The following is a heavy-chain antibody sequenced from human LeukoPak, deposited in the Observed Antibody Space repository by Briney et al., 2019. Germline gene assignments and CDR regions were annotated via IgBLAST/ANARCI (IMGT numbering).Heavy chain of an antibody. CDR2: IIPILGIA. V-gene: IGHV1-69*04. CDR3: ARDLVVVTAIRYYFDY. D-gene: IGHD2-21*02. Sequence: GASVKVSCKASGGTFSSYAISWVRQAPGQGLEWMGRIIPILGIANYAQKFQGRVTITADKSTSTAYMELSSLRSEDTAVYYCARDLVVVTAIRYYFDYWGQGTLVTVSS. CDR1: GGTFSSYA. J-gene: IGHJ4*02.